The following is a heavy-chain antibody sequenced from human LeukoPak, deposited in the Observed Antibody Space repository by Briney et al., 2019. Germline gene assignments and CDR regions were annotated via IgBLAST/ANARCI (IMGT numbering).Heavy chain of an antibody. D-gene: IGHD2-15*01. Sequence: GGSLRLSCAASGFTFSSYAMSWVRQAPGKGLELVSAISDSGSYTYDADSVKGRFTISRDNSKNTIYLQMNSLRAEDTAVYYCVKQLGYCSDGSCYFDFWGQGSLVTVSS. CDR2: ISDSGSYT. J-gene: IGHJ4*02. CDR3: VKQLGYCSDGSCYFDF. V-gene: IGHV3-23*01. CDR1: GFTFSSYA.